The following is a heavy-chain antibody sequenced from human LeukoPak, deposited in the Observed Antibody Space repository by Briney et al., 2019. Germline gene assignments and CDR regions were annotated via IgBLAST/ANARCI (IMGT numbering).Heavy chain of an antibody. Sequence: ASVKVSCKVSGYTLTELSMHWVRQAPGKGLEWMGGFDPEDGETIYAQKFQGRVTMTEDTSTDTAYFELSSLRSEDTAVYYCATRGGDQLLLGYNWFDPWGQGTLVTVSS. CDR3: ATRGGDQLLLGYNWFDP. CDR1: GYTLTELS. D-gene: IGHD2-2*01. J-gene: IGHJ5*02. CDR2: FDPEDGET. V-gene: IGHV1-24*01.